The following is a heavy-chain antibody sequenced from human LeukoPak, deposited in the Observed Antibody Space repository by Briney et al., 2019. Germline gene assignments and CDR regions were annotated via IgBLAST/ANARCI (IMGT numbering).Heavy chain of an antibody. CDR1: GGSISSSNYY. D-gene: IGHD2-8*01. J-gene: IGHJ6*03. V-gene: IGHV4-39*07. Sequence: SETLSLTCTVSGGSISSSNYYWGWIRQPPGKGLEWIGSFYYGGNTYYNSSLRSRVTISVDTSKNQFSLKLSSVTAADTAVYYCARAPSGYCTNGVCLGDYYYYMDVWGKGTTVTVSS. CDR2: FYYGGNT. CDR3: ARAPSGYCTNGVCLGDYYYYMDV.